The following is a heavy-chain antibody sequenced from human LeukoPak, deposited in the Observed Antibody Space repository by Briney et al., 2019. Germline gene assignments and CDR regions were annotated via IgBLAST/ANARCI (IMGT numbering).Heavy chain of an antibody. V-gene: IGHV3-20*04. CDR1: GFTFDDYG. J-gene: IGHJ6*03. CDR3: ARVRGYHYYYYYMDV. D-gene: IGHD6-13*01. CDR2: INWNGGST. Sequence: GXXRLSCAASGFTFDDYGMSRVRQAPGKGLEWVSGINWNGGSTVYADSVKGRFTISRDNAKNSLYLQMNSLRAEVTALYYSARVRGYHYYYYYMDVWGKGTTVTVSS.